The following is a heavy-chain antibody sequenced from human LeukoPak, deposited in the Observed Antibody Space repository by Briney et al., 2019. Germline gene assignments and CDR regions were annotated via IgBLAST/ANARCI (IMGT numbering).Heavy chain of an antibody. J-gene: IGHJ3*02. CDR3: AKDSGSEYCSSTSCYKSVGAFDT. Sequence: SETLSLTCAVSGYSISSGYYWGWIRQPPGKGLEWIGSIYHSGSTYYNPSLKSRVTISVDTSKNQFSLKLSSVTAADTAVYYCAKDSGSEYCSSTSCYKSVGAFDTWGQGTMVTVSS. CDR1: GYSISSGYY. D-gene: IGHD2-2*02. V-gene: IGHV4-38-2*02. CDR2: IYHSGST.